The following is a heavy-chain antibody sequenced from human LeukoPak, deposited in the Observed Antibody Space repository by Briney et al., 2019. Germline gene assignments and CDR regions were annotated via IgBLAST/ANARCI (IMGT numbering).Heavy chain of an antibody. CDR1: GFTFRSYE. CDR3: VRDPTDSLSDGNFDH. D-gene: IGHD4-11*01. CDR2: IGSGGINM. J-gene: IGHJ4*02. Sequence: GGSLRLSCVGSGFTFRSYEMNWVRQAPGKGLEWVSYIGSGGINMRHADSVKGRFTVSRDDAKNSLYLQMNSLRAEDTAVYYCVRDPTDSLSDGNFDHWGQGTLVTVSS. V-gene: IGHV3-48*03.